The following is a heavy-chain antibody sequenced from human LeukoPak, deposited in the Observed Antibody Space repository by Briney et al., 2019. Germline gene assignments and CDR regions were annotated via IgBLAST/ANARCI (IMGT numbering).Heavy chain of an antibody. CDR1: EFNYNTYW. D-gene: IGHD1-26*01. V-gene: IGHV3-7*03. CDR3: TRDYRGTFDY. Sequence: GGSLRLSCVASEFNYNTYWMSWVRQAPGKGLEWVANIKQDGSEKNYVDSVKGRFTISRDNAKNSLYLQMNSLRAEDTAIYYCTRDYRGTFDYWGQGTLVTVSS. CDR2: IKQDGSEK. J-gene: IGHJ4*02.